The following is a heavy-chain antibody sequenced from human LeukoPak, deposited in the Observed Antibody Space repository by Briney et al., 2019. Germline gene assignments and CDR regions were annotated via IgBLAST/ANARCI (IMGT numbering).Heavy chain of an antibody. CDR2: ISAYNGNT. Sequence: ASVKVSCKASGYTFTSYGISWVRQAPGQGLEWMGWISAYNGNTNYAQKLQGRVTMTTDTSTSTAYMELRSLRSDDTAVYYCGRKRRCSCGSCYLYYFDYWGQGTLVTVSS. CDR3: GRKRRCSCGSCYLYYFDY. J-gene: IGHJ4*02. D-gene: IGHD2-15*01. CDR1: GYTFTSYG. V-gene: IGHV1-18*01.